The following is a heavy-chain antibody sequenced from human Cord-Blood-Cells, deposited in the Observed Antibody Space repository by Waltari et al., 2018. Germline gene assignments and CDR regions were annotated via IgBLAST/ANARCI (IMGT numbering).Heavy chain of an antibody. D-gene: IGHD4-17*01. CDR3: ARDREGGDYYYYYYMDV. V-gene: IGHV3-48*03. CDR1: GFTFSSYE. J-gene: IGHJ6*03. CDR2: ISSSGSTI. Sequence: EVQLVESGGGLVQPGGSLRLSCAASGFTFSSYEMNWVRQAPGKGLEWVSYISSSGSTIYYADSVKGRFTISRDNAKNSLYLQMNSLRAEDTAVYYCARDREGGDYYYYYYMDVWGKGTTVTVSS.